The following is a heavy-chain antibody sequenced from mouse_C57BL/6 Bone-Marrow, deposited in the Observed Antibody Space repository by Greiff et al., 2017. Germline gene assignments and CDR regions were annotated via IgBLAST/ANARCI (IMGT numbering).Heavy chain of an antibody. CDR3: ERSRAWPFFDV. V-gene: IGHV1-64*01. CDR1: GYSFTSYW. Sequence: QVQLQQPGAELVKPGASVKLSCKASGYSFTSYWMHWVKQRPGQGLEWIGMIHPSSGSTNHNEKFKSKATLTVDKPSSTAYMQLSSLTAEESAVYYCERSRAWPFFDVGGTGTTLTVSS. CDR2: IHPSSGST. J-gene: IGHJ2*01.